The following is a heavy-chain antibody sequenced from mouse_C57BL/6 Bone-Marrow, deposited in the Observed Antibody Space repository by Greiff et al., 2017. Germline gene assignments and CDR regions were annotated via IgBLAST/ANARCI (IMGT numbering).Heavy chain of an antibody. CDR3: ARRLTGTRGDY. D-gene: IGHD4-1*01. Sequence: LVESGAELARPGASVKMSCKASGYTFTSYTMHWVKQRPGQGLEWIGYINPSSGYTKYNQKFKDKATLTADKSSSTAYMQLSSLTSEDSAVYYCARRLTGTRGDYWGQGTTLTVSS. CDR2: INPSSGYT. V-gene: IGHV1-4*01. CDR1: GYTFTSYT. J-gene: IGHJ2*01.